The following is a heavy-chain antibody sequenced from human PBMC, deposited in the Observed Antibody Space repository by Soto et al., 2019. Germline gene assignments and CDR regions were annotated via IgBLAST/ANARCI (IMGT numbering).Heavy chain of an antibody. CDR1: GGSVSGGNYY. J-gene: IGHJ3*02. CDR3: AREVPAVNDAFDI. D-gene: IGHD2-2*01. CDR2: IHYSGST. Sequence: QVQLQESGPGLVKPSETLSLTCTVSGGSVSGGNYYWSWIRQPPGKGLEGIGYIHYSGSTNYNPSLKSRVTISIYTSNNQFSLRLTSVTAADTAVYYCAREVPAVNDAFDIWGQGTMVTVSS. V-gene: IGHV4-61*01.